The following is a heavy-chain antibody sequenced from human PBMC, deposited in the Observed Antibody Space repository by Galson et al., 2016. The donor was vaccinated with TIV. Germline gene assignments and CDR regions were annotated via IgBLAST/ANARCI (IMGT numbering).Heavy chain of an antibody. J-gene: IGHJ3*02. CDR2: IYPGDSDT. CDR1: GYSFTGSW. D-gene: IGHD2-21*01. Sequence: QSGAEVKKPGESLKISCKGSGYSFTGSWIDWVRQVPGKGLEWMGVIYPGDSDTKYSPAFHGHVTISVDTSISTAFLEWSSLKASDTAIYYCARTPRGVVEPGPMLAFDIWGQGTMVSVSS. V-gene: IGHV5-51*01. CDR3: ARTPRGVVEPGPMLAFDI.